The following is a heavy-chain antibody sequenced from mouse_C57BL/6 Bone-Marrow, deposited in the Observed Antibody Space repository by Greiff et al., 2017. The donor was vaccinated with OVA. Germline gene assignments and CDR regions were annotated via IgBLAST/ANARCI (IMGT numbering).Heavy chain of an antibody. V-gene: IGHV1-81*01. CDR3: AKRGYGSSDYFDY. CDR2: IYPRSGNT. D-gene: IGHD1-1*01. CDR1: GYTFTSYG. J-gene: IGHJ2*01. Sequence: VQLQQSGAELARPGASVKLSCKASGYTFTSYGISWVKQRTGQGLEWIGEIYPRSGNTYYNEKFKGKATLTADKSSSTAYMELRSLTSEDSAVYFCAKRGYGSSDYFDYWGQGTTLTVSS.